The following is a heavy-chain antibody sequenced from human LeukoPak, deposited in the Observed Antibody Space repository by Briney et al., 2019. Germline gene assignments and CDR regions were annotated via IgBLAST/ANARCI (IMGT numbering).Heavy chain of an antibody. CDR3: ATDFYDST. D-gene: IGHD3-22*01. CDR1: DFTLTNAW. V-gene: IGHV3-15*07. J-gene: IGHJ5*02. CDR2: IRSNSDGGTI. Sequence: PGGSLRLPCAASDFTLTNAWVNWVRQAPGKGLEWVGRIRSNSDGGTIDYAAPVKGRFTLSRDDSKTTLYLQMNSLQTEDTAVYYCATDFYDSTWGQGTLVTVSS.